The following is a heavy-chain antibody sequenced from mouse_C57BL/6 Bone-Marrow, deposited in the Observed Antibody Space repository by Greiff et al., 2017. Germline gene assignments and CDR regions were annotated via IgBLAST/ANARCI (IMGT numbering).Heavy chain of an antibody. D-gene: IGHD2-2*01. Sequence: EVQLQQSGPELVKPGASVKISCKASGYTFTDYYMNWVKQSHGKSLEWIGDINPNNGGTSYNQKFKGKATLTVDKSSSTAYMELRSLTSEDSAVYYCARSSTMVTYYAMDYWGQGTSVTVSS. CDR2: INPNNGGT. CDR1: GYTFTDYY. J-gene: IGHJ4*01. V-gene: IGHV1-26*01. CDR3: ARSSTMVTYYAMDY.